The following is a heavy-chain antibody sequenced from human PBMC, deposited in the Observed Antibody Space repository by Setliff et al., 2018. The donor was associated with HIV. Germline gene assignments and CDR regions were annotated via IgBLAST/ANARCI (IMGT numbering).Heavy chain of an antibody. CDR1: GFTFTGYY. CDR3: ARGPQSYVDVVPTIGGYYFDY. CDR2: INLRSGGT. Sequence: GASVKVSCKASGFTFTGYYLHWVRQAPGQGLEWMGWINLRSGGTNYAQNFHGRVTMTRDTSISTAYMELSRLRSDDTAVFYCARGPQSYVDVVPTIGGYYFDYWGQGTLVTVSS. V-gene: IGHV1-2*02. D-gene: IGHD5-12*01. J-gene: IGHJ4*02.